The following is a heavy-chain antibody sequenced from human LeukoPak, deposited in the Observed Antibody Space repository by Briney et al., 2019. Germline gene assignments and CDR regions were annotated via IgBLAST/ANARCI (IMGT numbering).Heavy chain of an antibody. J-gene: IGHJ5*02. D-gene: IGHD3-16*01. Sequence: ASVKVSCKASGYTFTGYYMHWVRQAPGQGLEWMGWISAYNGNTNYAQKLQGRVTMTTDTSTSTAYMELRSLRSDDTAVYYCARVGDGTKRKRFDPWGQGTLVTVSS. CDR1: GYTFTGYY. CDR3: ARVGDGTKRKRFDP. V-gene: IGHV1-18*04. CDR2: ISAYNGNT.